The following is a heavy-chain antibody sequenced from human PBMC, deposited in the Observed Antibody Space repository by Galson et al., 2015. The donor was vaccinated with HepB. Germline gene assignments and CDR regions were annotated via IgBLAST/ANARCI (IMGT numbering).Heavy chain of an antibody. D-gene: IGHD3-10*01. J-gene: IGHJ3*02. CDR1: GGTFSRYA. Sequence: SVKVSCKASGGTFSRYAINWVRQAPGQGLEWMGGIVPIFGKANYAQKFQDRVTITADKSTSTVNMELSSLRSDDTAVYYCASRRPHIPLGPIRELFPVVEPPDIWGRGTMVTVSS. V-gene: IGHV1-69*06. CDR2: IVPIFGKA. CDR3: ASRRPHIPLGPIRELFPVVEPPDI.